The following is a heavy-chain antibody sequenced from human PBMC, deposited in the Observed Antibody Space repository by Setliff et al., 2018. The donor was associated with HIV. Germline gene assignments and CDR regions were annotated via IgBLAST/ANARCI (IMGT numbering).Heavy chain of an antibody. J-gene: IGHJ4*02. CDR1: GDTFTTYD. CDR2: MNTNSGNT. CDR3: ARERRGGHFDY. V-gene: IGHV1-8*02. Sequence: ASVKVSCKASGDTFTTYDINWVRQATGQGPEWIGWMNTNSGNTGYAQKFQVRVTMTWDTSTSTVFMELSSLRSEDTAVYYCARERRGGHFDYWGQGTLVTVSS.